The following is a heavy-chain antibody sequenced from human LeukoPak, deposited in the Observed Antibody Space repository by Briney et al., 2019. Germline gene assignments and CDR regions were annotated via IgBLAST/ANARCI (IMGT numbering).Heavy chain of an antibody. Sequence: PGGSLRLSCAASGFTFNNYAMHWVRQAPGKGLEWVAVISYDENNKYYADSVKGRFTISRDNSKNTLYLQMNSLRAEDTAVYYCASTWDYWGQGTLVTVSS. CDR1: GFTFNNYA. CDR2: ISYDENNK. V-gene: IGHV3-30-3*01. D-gene: IGHD3-16*01. J-gene: IGHJ4*02. CDR3: ASTWDY.